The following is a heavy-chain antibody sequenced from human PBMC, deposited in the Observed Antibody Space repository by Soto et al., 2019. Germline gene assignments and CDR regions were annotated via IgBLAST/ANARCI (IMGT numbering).Heavy chain of an antibody. D-gene: IGHD6-13*01. CDR3: ARDKVGYSWSTLDY. CDR1: GDSIISGGYY. V-gene: IGHV4-31*03. CDR2: IYYSGST. J-gene: IGHJ4*02. Sequence: SETLSLTCTVSGDSIISGGYYGSWIRQHPGKGLEWIGYIYYSGSTYYNPSLKSRVTISVDTSKNQFSLKLSSVTAADTAVYYCARDKVGYSWSTLDYWGQGTLVTAPQ.